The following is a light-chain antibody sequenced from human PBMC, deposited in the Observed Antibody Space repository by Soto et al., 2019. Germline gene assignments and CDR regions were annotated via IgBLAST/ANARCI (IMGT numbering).Light chain of an antibody. J-gene: IGKJ4*01. CDR3: QQYDNWPPLT. V-gene: IGKV3-15*01. Sequence: EIVLTQSPATLSVSPGERATLSCRASQTVYSNLAWYQQMPGQAPRLLIYGASTRATGIPARFSGTGSGTEFTLTISSLQSEDSAVYYCQQYDNWPPLTFGGGTKVEIK. CDR2: GAS. CDR1: QTVYSN.